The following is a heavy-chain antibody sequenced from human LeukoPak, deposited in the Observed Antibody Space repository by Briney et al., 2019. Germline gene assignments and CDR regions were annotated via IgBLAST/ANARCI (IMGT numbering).Heavy chain of an antibody. CDR2: MNPNSGNT. J-gene: IGHJ5*02. Sequence: ASVKVSCKASGYTFTGYYMHWVRQATGQGLEWMGWMNPNSGNTGYAQKFQGRVTITRNTSISTAYMELSSLRSEDTAVYYCARGAPTGTENNWFDPWGQGTLVTVSS. CDR1: GYTFTGYY. CDR3: ARGAPTGTENNWFDP. V-gene: IGHV1-8*03. D-gene: IGHD1-1*01.